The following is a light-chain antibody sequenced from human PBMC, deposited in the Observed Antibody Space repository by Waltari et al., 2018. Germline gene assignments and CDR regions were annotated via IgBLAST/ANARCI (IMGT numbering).Light chain of an antibody. Sequence: DIVVTQSPLSLPVTPGEPASISCRSSQSLLHRNGNQYLDWYLKKPGQPPQLLIYLGANRASGVPDRFSGNGSGTDFTLRISRVEAEDVGVYYCMQSPQSLWTFGPGTKVEIK. CDR3: MQSPQSLWT. V-gene: IGKV2-28*01. J-gene: IGKJ1*01. CDR2: LGA. CDR1: QSLLHRNGNQY.